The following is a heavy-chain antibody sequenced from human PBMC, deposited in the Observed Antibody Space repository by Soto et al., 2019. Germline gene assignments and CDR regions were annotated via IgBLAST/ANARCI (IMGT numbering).Heavy chain of an antibody. D-gene: IGHD4-17*01. CDR3: AHLDYGDAPDLSWFDP. Sequence: QITLKESGPTLVKPTQTLTLTCTFSGFSLSTSGVGVGWIRQPPGKALEWLALIYWDDDKRYSPSLKSRLTITKDTYKNQVVLTMTNMDPVDTATYYCAHLDYGDAPDLSWFDPWGQGTLVNVSS. J-gene: IGHJ5*02. V-gene: IGHV2-5*02. CDR2: IYWDDDK. CDR1: GFSLSTSGVG.